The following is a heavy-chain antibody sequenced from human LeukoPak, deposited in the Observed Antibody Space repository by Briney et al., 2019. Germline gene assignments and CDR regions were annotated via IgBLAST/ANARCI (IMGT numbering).Heavy chain of an antibody. CDR3: ARMAMDCSSTSCYRYYYYGMDV. CDR1: GGSISSYY. Sequence: SETLSLTSTVSGGSISSYYWSWIRHPPGKGLEWFGYIYYSGSTTYNPSLKRRVTISVVASNNQFSLQLSSVTAADTAVYYSARMAMDCSSTSCYRYYYYGMDVWGQGTTVTVSS. J-gene: IGHJ6*02. CDR2: IYYSGST. V-gene: IGHV4-59*08. D-gene: IGHD2-2*02.